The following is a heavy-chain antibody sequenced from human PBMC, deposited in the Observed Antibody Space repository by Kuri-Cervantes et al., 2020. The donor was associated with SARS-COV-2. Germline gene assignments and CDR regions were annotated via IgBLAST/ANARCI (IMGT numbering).Heavy chain of an antibody. J-gene: IGHJ4*02. D-gene: IGHD7-27*01. V-gene: IGHV1-69*13. CDR3: ARDTGNRRLGIDS. CDR2: ISPIFGTA. CDR1: GDTLDHYI. Sequence: SVKVSCKASGDTLDHYILNWVRQAPGQGLEWMGGISPIFGTAIYAKKFQDRVTITADESTSTAYMELSSLRSDDTAVYYCARDTGNRRLGIDSWGQGTLVTVSS.